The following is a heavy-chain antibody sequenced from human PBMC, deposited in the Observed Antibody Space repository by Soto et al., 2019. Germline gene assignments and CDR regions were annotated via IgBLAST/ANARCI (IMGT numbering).Heavy chain of an antibody. V-gene: IGHV4-31*03. CDR1: GGSITSGGYY. CDR3: ARSVDP. CDR2: IFYSGTT. J-gene: IGHJ5*02. Sequence: SETLSLTCTVSGGSITSGGYYWGWIRQHPGKGLEWIGHIFYSGTTYYNPSLKSRVTISADTSKNQFSLKLSSVTAADTAVYYCARSVDPWGQGTLVTVSS.